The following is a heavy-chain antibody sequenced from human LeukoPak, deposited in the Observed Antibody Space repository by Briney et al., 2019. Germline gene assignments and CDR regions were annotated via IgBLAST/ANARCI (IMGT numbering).Heavy chain of an antibody. J-gene: IGHJ5*02. D-gene: IGHD1-26*01. CDR3: ARDIAGATKGGWFDT. Sequence: ASVKVSCKASGYTFTNYDINWVRQATRQGLEWMGWMNPNSGNTGYAQKFQGRVTMTRNTSISTAYMELSSLRSEDTALYYCARDIAGATKGGWFDTWGQGTPVTVSS. CDR2: MNPNSGNT. V-gene: IGHV1-8*01. CDR1: GYTFTNYD.